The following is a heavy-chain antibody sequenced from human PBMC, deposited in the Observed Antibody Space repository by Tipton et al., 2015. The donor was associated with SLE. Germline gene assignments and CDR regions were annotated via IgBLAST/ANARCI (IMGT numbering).Heavy chain of an antibody. D-gene: IGHD2-15*01. Sequence: TLSLTCTVSGGSISSGSYYWSWIRQPPGKGLEWIGYIYYSGITYYSPSLRSRVTISLDTSRHQFSLKLSSATAADTAVYYCARNPTSYCSGGSCYSPWFDPWGQGTLVTVSS. CDR2: IYYSGIT. J-gene: IGHJ5*02. V-gene: IGHV4-61*01. CDR1: GGSISSGSYY. CDR3: ARNPTSYCSGGSCYSPWFDP.